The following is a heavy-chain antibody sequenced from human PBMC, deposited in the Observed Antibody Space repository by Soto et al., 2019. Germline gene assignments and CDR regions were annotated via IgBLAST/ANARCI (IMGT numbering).Heavy chain of an antibody. CDR1: GFTVSSNY. V-gene: IGHV3-66*01. CDR3: AREGPSRSRYYFDF. CDR2: IYGAAST. J-gene: IGHJ4*02. D-gene: IGHD6-13*01. Sequence: EVQLVESGGGLVQPGGSLRLSCAAPGFTVSSNYMNWVRQAPGKGLEWVSIIYGAASTYYSDSVKGRFTISRDNPKNTPELQMNSLRAEDTAVYYCAREGPSRSRYYFDFGGQGTLVTVSS.